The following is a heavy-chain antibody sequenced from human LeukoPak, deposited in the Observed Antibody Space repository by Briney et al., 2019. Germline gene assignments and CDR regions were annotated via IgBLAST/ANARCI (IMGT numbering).Heavy chain of an antibody. J-gene: IGHJ2*01. Sequence: PGRSLRLSCAASGFTFDDYAMHWVRQAPGKGLEWVSGISWNSGSIGYADSVKGRFTISRDNAKNSLYLQMNSLRAEVTALYYCAKDAACSGYYVRHFDLWGRGTLVTVSS. V-gene: IGHV3-9*01. CDR3: AKDAACSGYYVRHFDL. CDR1: GFTFDDYA. D-gene: IGHD3-22*01. CDR2: ISWNSGSI.